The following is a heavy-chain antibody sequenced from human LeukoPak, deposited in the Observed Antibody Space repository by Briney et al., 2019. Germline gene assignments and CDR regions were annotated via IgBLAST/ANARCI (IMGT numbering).Heavy chain of an antibody. V-gene: IGHV3-66*01. CDR1: GITVSKNY. J-gene: IGHJ4*02. CDR3: ASISDLLFYFDS. Sequence: GSLGLSCAGSGITVSKNYMSWVRQSPGKGLEWVSLFYTGGNTYYADSVKGRFTLSRDNSKNTVYLQMNSLRVEDTAVYFCASISDLLFYFDSWGQGTPVTVSS. CDR2: FYTGGNT.